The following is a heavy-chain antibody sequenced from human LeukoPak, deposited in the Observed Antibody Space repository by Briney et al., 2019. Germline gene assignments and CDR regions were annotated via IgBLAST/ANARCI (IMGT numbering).Heavy chain of an antibody. CDR1: GGSISSSSYY. V-gene: IGHV4-39*01. CDR2: IYYSGGT. CDR3: ARHWQGSSSWYDYFDY. D-gene: IGHD6-13*01. J-gene: IGHJ4*02. Sequence: SETLSLTCTVSGGSISSSSYYWGWIRQPPGKGLEWIGSIYYSGGTYYNPSLKSRVTISVDTSKNQFSLKLSSVTAADTAVYYCARHWQGSSSWYDYFDYWGQGTLVTVSS.